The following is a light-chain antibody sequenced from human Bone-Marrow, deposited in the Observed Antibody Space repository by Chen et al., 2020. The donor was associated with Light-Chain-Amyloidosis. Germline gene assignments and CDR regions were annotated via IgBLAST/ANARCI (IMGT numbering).Light chain of an antibody. CDR2: ATS. Sequence: DIQMTQSPSSLSASVGDRVTITCRASQNIGSLLNWYRQKPGKAPELLIYATSSLQSGVPSRFSGSGSGTEFTLTITSLQPEDFASYYCQRHSNTLLSFGPGTKVDVK. CDR1: QNIGSL. CDR3: QRHSNTLLS. J-gene: IGKJ3*01. V-gene: IGKV1-39*01.